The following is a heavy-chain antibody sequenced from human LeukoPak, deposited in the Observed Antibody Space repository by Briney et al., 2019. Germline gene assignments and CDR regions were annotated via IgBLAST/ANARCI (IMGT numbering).Heavy chain of an antibody. J-gene: IGHJ6*03. CDR1: GFTFSSYI. CDR3: ARDPYSGAYGDSYYYYMDL. CDR2: ISSSSTHI. V-gene: IGHV3-21*01. Sequence: GGSLRLSCAASGFTFSSYIMNWVRQAPGMGLEWVSSISSSSTHIYYADSVKGRFTISRDNAKNSLYLQMHSLRAEDTAVYYCARDPYSGAYGDSYYYYMDLWGQGTTVTISS. D-gene: IGHD1-26*01.